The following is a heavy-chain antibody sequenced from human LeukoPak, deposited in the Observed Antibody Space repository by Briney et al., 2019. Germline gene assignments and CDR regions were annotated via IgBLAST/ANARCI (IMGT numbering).Heavy chain of an antibody. Sequence: GGSLRLSCAASGFTFRSYGMHRVRQAPGKALEWVAVIWYDGSNKYYADSVKGRFTISRDNSKNTLYLQMNSLRAEDTAVYYCARAGAQLWVYYFDYWGQGTLVTVSS. CDR3: ARAGAQLWVYYFDY. D-gene: IGHD5-18*01. CDR1: GFTFRSYG. V-gene: IGHV3-33*01. J-gene: IGHJ4*02. CDR2: IWYDGSNK.